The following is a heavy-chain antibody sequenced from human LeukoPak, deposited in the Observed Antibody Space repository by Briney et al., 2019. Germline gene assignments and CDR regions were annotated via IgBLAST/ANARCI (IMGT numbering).Heavy chain of an antibody. Sequence: SETLSLTCTVSGASISRYFWSWIRQPPGKGLEWIGYISYTGSTSYNPSLTSRVTISLDTSKNHFSLRLRSVTAADTAVYYCAKSAPSFDSWDSWGQGTLVTVSS. V-gene: IGHV4-59*01. D-gene: IGHD3-3*01. CDR1: GASISRYF. CDR2: ISYTGST. CDR3: AKSAPSFDSWDS. J-gene: IGHJ4*02.